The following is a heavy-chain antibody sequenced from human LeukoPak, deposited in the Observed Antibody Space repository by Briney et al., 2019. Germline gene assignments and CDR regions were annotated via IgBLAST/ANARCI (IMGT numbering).Heavy chain of an antibody. D-gene: IGHD1-7*01. CDR2: IGGRGGSA. Sequence: GGSLRLSCAASGFTFSSYSMNWVRQTPGKGLEWVSAIGGRGGSAYYADSVKGRFTISRDNAKNTRYLQMDSLRADDTAVYYCATAGNYRFDYGGQGTLVTVSS. CDR3: ATAGNYRFDY. CDR1: GFTFSSYS. J-gene: IGHJ4*02. V-gene: IGHV3-23*01.